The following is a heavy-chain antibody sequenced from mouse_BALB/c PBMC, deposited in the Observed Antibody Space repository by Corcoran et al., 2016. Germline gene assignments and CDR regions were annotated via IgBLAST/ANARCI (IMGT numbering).Heavy chain of an antibody. D-gene: IGHD2-4*01. J-gene: IGHJ2*01. CDR3: ARDYDYYFDY. Sequence: EVQLQQSGPELVKPGASVKMSCKASGYTFTDYYMKWVKQNHGKSLEWIGDINPNNGGTSYNQKFKGKATLTVDKSSSTAYMQLNSLTSEDSAVYYCARDYDYYFDYWGQGTTLTVSS. CDR1: GYTFTDYY. V-gene: IGHV1-26*01. CDR2: INPNNGGT.